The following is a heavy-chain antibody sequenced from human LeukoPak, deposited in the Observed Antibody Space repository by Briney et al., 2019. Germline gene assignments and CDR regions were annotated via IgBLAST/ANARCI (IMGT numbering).Heavy chain of an antibody. CDR1: GFTFTNNW. Sequence: GGSQRLSCAASGFTFTNNWMRWVRQAPGGGGEWVANIKQDGSEKYYVDSVEGRFTISRDNAKNSLSLQMNSLRGEDTAVYYCVRALGSSSADYWGQGTLVTVSS. CDR2: IKQDGSEK. D-gene: IGHD6-6*01. V-gene: IGHV3-7*01. CDR3: VRALGSSSADY. J-gene: IGHJ4*02.